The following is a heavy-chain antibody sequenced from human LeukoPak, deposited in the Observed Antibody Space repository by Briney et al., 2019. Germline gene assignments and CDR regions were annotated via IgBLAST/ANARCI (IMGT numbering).Heavy chain of an antibody. CDR3: ARHYSSGSLSLNYYYYMDV. D-gene: IGHD3-10*01. Sequence: PSETLSLTCNVSGGSISSSSYYWGWIRQPPGKGLEWIRSIHYSGSTYYNPSLKSRVTISVDTSKNQFSLKQSSVTAADTAVYYCARHYSSGSLSLNYYYYMDVWGKGTTVTVSS. CDR1: GGSISSSSYY. J-gene: IGHJ6*03. CDR2: IHYSGST. V-gene: IGHV4-39*01.